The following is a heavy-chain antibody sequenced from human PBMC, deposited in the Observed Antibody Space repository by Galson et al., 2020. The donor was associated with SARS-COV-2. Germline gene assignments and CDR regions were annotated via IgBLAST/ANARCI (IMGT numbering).Heavy chain of an antibody. V-gene: IGHV3-66*01. CDR2: IYSGGST. D-gene: IGHD4-17*01. Sequence: GGSLRLSCAASGFTVSSNYMSWVRQAPGKGLEWVSVIYSGGSTYYTDSVKGRFTISRDNSKNTLYLQMNSMRAEDTAVYYCARVLPGNYGDLSWFDPWGQGTLVTVSS. CDR1: GFTVSSNY. J-gene: IGHJ5*02. CDR3: ARVLPGNYGDLSWFDP.